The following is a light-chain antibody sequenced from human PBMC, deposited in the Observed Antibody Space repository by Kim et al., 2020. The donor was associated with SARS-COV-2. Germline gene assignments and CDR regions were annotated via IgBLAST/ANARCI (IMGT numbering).Light chain of an antibody. CDR3: LLNYGGGWV. J-gene: IGLJ3*02. V-gene: IGLV7-43*01. CDR2: RTN. CDR1: AGAVTSAHY. Sequence: PGRTGTSAFASSAGAVTSAHYANWFQKKPGQAPRPLSHRTNSRHSWAPARFSGSVLGDKAALTLSPVQPEDEAHYYSLLNYGGGWVFGGGTRLTVL.